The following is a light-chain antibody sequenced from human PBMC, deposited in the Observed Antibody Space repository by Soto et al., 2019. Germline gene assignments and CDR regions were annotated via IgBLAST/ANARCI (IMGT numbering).Light chain of an antibody. CDR1: SGDVGGYNY. CDR3: CSYTSSSTRV. V-gene: IGLV2-14*03. Sequence: QPVLTQPASVSGSPGQSIAISCAGTSGDVGGYNYVSWYQQHPGKAPKLMIYDVSNRPSGVSDRFSGSKSGNTASLTISGLQAEDEADYYCCSYTSSSTRVFGTGTKLTVL. J-gene: IGLJ1*01. CDR2: DVS.